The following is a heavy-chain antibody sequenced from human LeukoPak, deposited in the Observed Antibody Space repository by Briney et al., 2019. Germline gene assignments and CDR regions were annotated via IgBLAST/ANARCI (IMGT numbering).Heavy chain of an antibody. Sequence: GGTLRLSCAASGFTFSNFGISWVRQAPGKGLEWVSAISDSGDSTYYADSVKGRFTVSRDNSKNTLYLQMNSLRAEDAAVYYCARERRRRGYSYGPTFDYWGQGTLVTVSS. V-gene: IGHV3-23*01. CDR3: ARERRRRGYSYGPTFDY. J-gene: IGHJ4*02. D-gene: IGHD5-18*01. CDR1: GFTFSNFG. CDR2: ISDSGDST.